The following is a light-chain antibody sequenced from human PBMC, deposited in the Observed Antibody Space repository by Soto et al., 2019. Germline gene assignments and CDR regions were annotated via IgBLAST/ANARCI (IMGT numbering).Light chain of an antibody. CDR2: EGS. J-gene: IGLJ1*01. CDR1: SSDVGSYNL. V-gene: IGLV2-23*01. CDR3: CSYAGSFYV. Sequence: QSALTQPASVSGSPGQSITISCTGTSSDVGSYNLVSWYQQHPGKAPKLMIYEGSKRPSGVSNRFSGSKSGNTASLTISGLQAEGEADYYCCSYAGSFYVFGTGTKLTVL.